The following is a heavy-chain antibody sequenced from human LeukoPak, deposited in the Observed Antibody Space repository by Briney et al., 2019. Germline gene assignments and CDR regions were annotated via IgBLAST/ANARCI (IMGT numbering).Heavy chain of an antibody. CDR2: ISAYNGNT. CDR3: ARAGDIVVVVAADYYYMDV. D-gene: IGHD2-15*01. J-gene: IGHJ6*03. Sequence: GASVKVSCKASGYTFTSYGISWVRQAPGQGLEWMGWISAYNGNTNYAQKLQGRVTMTTDTSTSTAYMELRSLRSDDTAVYYCARAGDIVVVVAADYYYMDVWGKGTTVTISS. V-gene: IGHV1-18*01. CDR1: GYTFTSYG.